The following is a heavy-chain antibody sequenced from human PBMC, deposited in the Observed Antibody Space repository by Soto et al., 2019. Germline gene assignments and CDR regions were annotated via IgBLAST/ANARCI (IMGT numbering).Heavy chain of an antibody. Sequence: SETPSLTCSGPCGSVTNHHLGLFRQPPGKGLEWMGYINYSGSTNYNPSLWSRVTMSVDRTNSQFSLKLTSVTAADTAVYYCATYLGGGGGRGYWGQGTLVTVS. CDR3: ATYLGGGGGRGY. CDR2: INYSGST. J-gene: IGHJ4*02. CDR1: CGSVTNHH. V-gene: IGHV4-59*08. D-gene: IGHD2-21*01.